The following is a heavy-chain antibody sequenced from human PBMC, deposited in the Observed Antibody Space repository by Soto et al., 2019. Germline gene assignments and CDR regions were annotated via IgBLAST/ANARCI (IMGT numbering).Heavy chain of an antibody. CDR3: ARPLIRDVDTAMVH. J-gene: IGHJ4*02. CDR2: MNPNSGNT. D-gene: IGHD5-18*01. CDR1: GYTFTRYD. Sequence: GASVKVSCKASGYTFTRYDVNWVRQATGQGLEWMGWMNPNSGNTGYAQKFQGRVTMTRNTSISTAYMELSSLRSEDTAVYYCARPLIRDVDTAMVHWGQGTLVTVSS. V-gene: IGHV1-8*01.